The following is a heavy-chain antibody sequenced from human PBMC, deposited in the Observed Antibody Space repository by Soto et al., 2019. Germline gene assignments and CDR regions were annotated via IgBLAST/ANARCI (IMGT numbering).Heavy chain of an antibody. V-gene: IGHV5-51*01. CDR3: ARRLQQVEEFDY. D-gene: IGHD6-13*01. CDR1: GYSFTNYW. J-gene: IGHJ4*02. Sequence: GESLKISCKGSGYSFTNYWIALVRQMPGKGLEWMGIIYPGDSDTRYNPSFQGQVTISADKSINTAYIQWSSLKASDTAMYYCARRLQQVEEFDYWGQGTLVTVSS. CDR2: IYPGDSDT.